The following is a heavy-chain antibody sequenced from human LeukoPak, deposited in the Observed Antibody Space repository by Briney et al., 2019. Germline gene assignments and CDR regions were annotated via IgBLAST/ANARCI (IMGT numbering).Heavy chain of an antibody. Sequence: GGSLRLSCAASGFTFSTYAMNWVRQAPGKGLEWVSAISGSGDSTYYADPVKGRFTISRDNSKNTLYLQMNSLRAEDTAVYYCAKEYDFWSGYYFDYWGQGTLVTVSS. J-gene: IGHJ4*02. D-gene: IGHD3-3*01. CDR3: AKEYDFWSGYYFDY. CDR2: ISGSGDST. V-gene: IGHV3-23*01. CDR1: GFTFSTYA.